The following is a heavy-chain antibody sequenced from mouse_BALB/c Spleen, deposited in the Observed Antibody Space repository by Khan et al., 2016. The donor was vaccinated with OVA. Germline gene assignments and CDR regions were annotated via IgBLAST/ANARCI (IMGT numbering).Heavy chain of an antibody. CDR1: GFTFSTYG. V-gene: IGHV5-6*01. CDR2: ISSGGSYT. Sequence: EVQLQESGGDLVKPEGSLKLSCAASGFTFSTYGMSWVRQTPDKGLEWVATISSGGSYTYYPDSVQGRFTISRDNAKNTLYLQMSSLKSEDTAMFYCARLAYYYDSEGFAYWGQGTLVTVSA. D-gene: IGHD1-1*01. J-gene: IGHJ3*01. CDR3: ARLAYYYDSEGFAY.